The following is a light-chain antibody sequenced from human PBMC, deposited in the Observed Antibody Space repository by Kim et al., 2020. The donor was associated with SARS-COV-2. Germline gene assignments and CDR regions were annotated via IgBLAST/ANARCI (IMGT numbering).Light chain of an antibody. CDR3: TQEFNSSYI. Sequence: AIQMTQSPSSLSASVGDRVTITCRASQGIRNDLGWYQQKPGEAPRPLIYAAQSLQSGVPSRFSGSGSGTDFTLIISSLHPEDFGLYFCTQEFNSSYIFGQGKKL. CDR1: QGIRND. CDR2: AAQ. J-gene: IGKJ2*01. V-gene: IGKV1-6*01.